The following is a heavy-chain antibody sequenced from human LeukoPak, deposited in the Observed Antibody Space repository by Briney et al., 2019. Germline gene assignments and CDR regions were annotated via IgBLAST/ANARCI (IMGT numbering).Heavy chain of an antibody. CDR3: AKDLYRIVGVTRYTFDI. D-gene: IGHD1-26*01. J-gene: IGHJ3*02. V-gene: IGHV3-30*02. Sequence: GGSLRLSCAPSGFTFSSYVMHGVRQAPGKGLEGGADIWYEGSKKYYADSVKSRFTISKDNSKITLYLQMTSLRAEDTAVYYCAKDLYRIVGVTRYTFDIWGQGRMV. CDR2: IWYEGSKK. CDR1: GFTFSSYV.